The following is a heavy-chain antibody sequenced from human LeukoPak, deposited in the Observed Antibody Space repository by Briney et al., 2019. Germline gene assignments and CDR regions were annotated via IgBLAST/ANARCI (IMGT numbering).Heavy chain of an antibody. J-gene: IGHJ4*02. Sequence: GGSLRLSCAASGFTFSTYDMHWVRQAPGEGLEWVSYFGNSGTIYYADSVKGRFTISRDNAKNSLYLQMNSLRVEDTAVYYCAGYGDYPYWGRGTLVSVFS. V-gene: IGHV3-48*01. CDR2: FGNSGTI. D-gene: IGHD4-17*01. CDR1: GFTFSTYD. CDR3: AGYGDYPY.